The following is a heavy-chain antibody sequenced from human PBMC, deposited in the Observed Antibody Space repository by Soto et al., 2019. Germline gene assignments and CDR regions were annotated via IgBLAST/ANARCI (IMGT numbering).Heavy chain of an antibody. J-gene: IGHJ4*02. CDR1: GFTFISYA. V-gene: IGHV3-23*01. D-gene: IGHD3-22*01. CDR2: ISSGAGT. CDR3: ARDAFDSSGYEDY. Sequence: PGGSLRLSCAASGFTFISYAMSWGLQVPWKGLEWVSAISSGAGTYYVDSVKGRFTISRDNSKNTLYLQMNSLRAEDTAVYYCARDAFDSSGYEDYWGQGTLVTVSS.